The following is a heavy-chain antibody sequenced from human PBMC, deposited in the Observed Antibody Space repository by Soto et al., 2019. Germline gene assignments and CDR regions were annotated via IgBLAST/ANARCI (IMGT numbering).Heavy chain of an antibody. CDR2: INHSGST. D-gene: IGHD2-15*01. J-gene: IGHJ4*02. V-gene: IGHV4-34*01. Sequence: QVQLQQWGAGLLKPSETLSLTCAVYGGSFSGYYWSWIRQPPGKGLEWIGEINHSGSTNYNPSLKSRVTISVDTSKNQFSVKLSSVTAADTAVYYCARGSGYCSGGSCYSFDYWGQGTLVTVSS. CDR1: GGSFSGYY. CDR3: ARGSGYCSGGSCYSFDY.